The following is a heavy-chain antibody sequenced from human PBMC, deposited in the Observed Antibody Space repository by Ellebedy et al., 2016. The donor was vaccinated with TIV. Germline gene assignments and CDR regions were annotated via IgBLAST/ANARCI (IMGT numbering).Heavy chain of an antibody. CDR1: GFTFSSYS. D-gene: IGHD3-22*01. V-gene: IGHV3-21*01. J-gene: IGHJ3*02. CDR2: ISSSSSYI. Sequence: PGGSLRLSCSASGFTFSSYSMNWVRQAPGKGLEWVSSISSSSSYIYYADSVKGRFTISRDNAKNSLYLQMNSLRAEDTAVYYCARVSRYYYDSSGIPGAFDIWGQGTMVTVSS. CDR3: ARVSRYYYDSSGIPGAFDI.